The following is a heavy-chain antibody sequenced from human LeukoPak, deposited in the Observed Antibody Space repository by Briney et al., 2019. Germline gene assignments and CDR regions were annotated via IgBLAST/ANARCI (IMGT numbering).Heavy chain of an antibody. CDR1: GGTFSSYA. Sequence: GASVKVSCKASGGTFSSYAISWVRQAPGQGLEWMGGIIPIFGTANYAQKFQGRVTMTRNTSISTAYMELSSLRSEDTAVYYCARVPPASDFWSGYYPEYYFDYWGQGTLVTVSS. V-gene: IGHV1-69*05. D-gene: IGHD3-3*01. CDR3: ARVPPASDFWSGYYPEYYFDY. CDR2: IIPIFGTA. J-gene: IGHJ4*02.